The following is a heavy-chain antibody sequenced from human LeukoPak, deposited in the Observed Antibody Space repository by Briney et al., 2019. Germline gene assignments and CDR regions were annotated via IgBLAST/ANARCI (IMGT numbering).Heavy chain of an antibody. CDR2: IVVGSGNT. CDR3: AATPSVVVVAASYYYGMDV. J-gene: IGHJ6*02. D-gene: IGHD2-15*01. Sequence: SVKVSCKASGFAFTSSAMQWVRQARGQRLEWIGWIVVGSGNTNYAQKFQERVTITRDMSTSTAYMELSSLRSEDTAVYHCAATPSVVVVAASYYYGMDVWGQGTTVTVSS. CDR1: GFAFTSSA. V-gene: IGHV1-58*02.